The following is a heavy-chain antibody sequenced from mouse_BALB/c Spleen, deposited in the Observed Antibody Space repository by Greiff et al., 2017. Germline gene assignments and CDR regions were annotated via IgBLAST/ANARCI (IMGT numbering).Heavy chain of an antibody. CDR1: GYTFTSYW. Sequence: QVQLQQPGAELVKPGASVKLSCKASGYTFTSYWMHWVKQRPGQGLEWIGEINPSNGRTNYNEKFKSKATLTVDKSSSTAYMQLSSLTSEDSAVYYCARKGLPSYAMDYWGQGTSVTVSS. J-gene: IGHJ4*01. CDR3: ARKGLPSYAMDY. D-gene: IGHD5-5*01. V-gene: IGHV1S81*02. CDR2: INPSNGRT.